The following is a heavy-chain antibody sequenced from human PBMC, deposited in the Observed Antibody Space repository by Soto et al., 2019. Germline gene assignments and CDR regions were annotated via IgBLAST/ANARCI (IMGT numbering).Heavy chain of an antibody. J-gene: IGHJ4*02. V-gene: IGHV3-23*01. CDR2: ISGSGGST. CDR3: AKAIIPGIAAAGSY. D-gene: IGHD6-13*01. CDR1: GFTFSSYA. Sequence: EVQLLESGGGLVQPGGSLRLSCAASGFTFSSYAMSWVRQAPGKGLEWVSAISGSGGSTYYADSVKGRFTISGDNSKNTLYLQMNSLRAEDTAVYYCAKAIIPGIAAAGSYWGQGTLVTVSS.